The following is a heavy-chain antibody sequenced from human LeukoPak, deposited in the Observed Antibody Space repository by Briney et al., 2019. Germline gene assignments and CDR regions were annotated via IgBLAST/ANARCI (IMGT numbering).Heavy chain of an antibody. D-gene: IGHD3-22*01. CDR3: ATXSYDYYHSSGPRVN. V-gene: IGHV3-23*01. CDR2: LRVSGGNK. CDR1: GXTIXTYX. J-gene: IGHJ4*02. Sequence: GGSLRLSCAXSGXTIXTYXXXWXXXXXXXGLEWVSALRVSGGNKYYADSXKGRFTISRDNAKNTVHLQMNSLRVEDTAVYYCATXSYDYYHSSGPRVNWGQGTLVTVSS.